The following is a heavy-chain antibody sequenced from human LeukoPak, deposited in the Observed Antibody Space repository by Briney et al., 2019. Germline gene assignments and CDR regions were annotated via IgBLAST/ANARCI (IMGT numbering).Heavy chain of an antibody. Sequence: ASETLSLTCAVYGGSFSGYYWSWIRQPSGKGLEWIGEINHSGSTNYNPSLKSRVTISVDTSKNQFSLKLSSVTAADTAVYYCARGRRGYSSGLNFDYWGQGTLVTVSS. V-gene: IGHV4-34*01. J-gene: IGHJ4*02. CDR2: INHSGST. D-gene: IGHD6-19*01. CDR1: GGSFSGYY. CDR3: ARGRRGYSSGLNFDY.